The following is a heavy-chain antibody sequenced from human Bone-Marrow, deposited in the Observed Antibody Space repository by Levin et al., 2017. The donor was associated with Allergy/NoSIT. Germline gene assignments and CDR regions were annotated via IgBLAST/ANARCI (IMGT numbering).Heavy chain of an antibody. D-gene: IGHD5-12*01. Sequence: SETLSLTCTVSGGSVSSGSYYWSWIRQPPGKGLEWIGYIYYSGSTNYNPSLKNRVTISIDTSKNQFSLKLSSVIAADTAVYYGARRVATTYGHWFDPWGQGTLVTVSS. CDR2: IYYSGST. V-gene: IGHV4-61*01. J-gene: IGHJ5*02. CDR1: GGSVSSGSYY. CDR3: ARRVATTYGHWFDP.